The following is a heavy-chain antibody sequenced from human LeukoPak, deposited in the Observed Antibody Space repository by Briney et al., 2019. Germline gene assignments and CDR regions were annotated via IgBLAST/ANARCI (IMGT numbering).Heavy chain of an antibody. Sequence: GGSLRLSCAASGFTFSDYYMSWIRQAPGKGLEWVSYISSSGSTIYYADSVKGRFTISRDNAKNSPYLQMNSLRAEDTAVYYCARDHGYSYGSPHFDYWGQGTLVTVSS. D-gene: IGHD5-18*01. CDR1: GFTFSDYY. CDR3: ARDHGYSYGSPHFDY. J-gene: IGHJ4*02. CDR2: ISSSGSTI. V-gene: IGHV3-11*01.